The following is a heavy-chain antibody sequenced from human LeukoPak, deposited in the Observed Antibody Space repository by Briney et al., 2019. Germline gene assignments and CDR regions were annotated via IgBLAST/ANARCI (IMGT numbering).Heavy chain of an antibody. V-gene: IGHV3-7*03. CDR2: IKQDGSER. D-gene: IGHD3-3*01. CDR3: AKGFLEWLYYFDY. Sequence: PGGSLRLSCAASGFTFSSYAMSWVRQAPGKGLEWVANIKQDGSERFYVDSVKGRFTISRDNAKNSLYLQMNSLRAEDTAVYYCAKGFLEWLYYFDYRGQGTLVTVSS. CDR1: GFTFSSYA. J-gene: IGHJ4*02.